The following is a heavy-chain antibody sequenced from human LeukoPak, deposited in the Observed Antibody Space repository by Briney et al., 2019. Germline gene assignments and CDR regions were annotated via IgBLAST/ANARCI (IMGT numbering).Heavy chain of an antibody. CDR3: AREGSRRLYMDV. D-gene: IGHD6-25*01. Sequence: PSETLSLTCTVSGGSISSGSYYWSWIRQPAGKGLEWIGRIYTSGSTNYNPSLKSRVTMSIDNSKHHFPLSLTSVTAADTAVYYCAREGSRRLYMDVWGRGTTVTVSS. J-gene: IGHJ6*03. CDR1: GGSISSGSYY. V-gene: IGHV4-61*02. CDR2: IYTSGST.